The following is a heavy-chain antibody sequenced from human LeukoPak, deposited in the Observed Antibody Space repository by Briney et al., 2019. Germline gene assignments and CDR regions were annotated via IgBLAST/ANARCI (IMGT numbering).Heavy chain of an antibody. Sequence: ASVKVSCKASGYTFINYAIHWVRQAPGQRLEWMGWINAHNGDTKYSQKFQGRVAITRDTSANIVYMELSTLRFGDTAVYYCARGSTSDWPLEYWGRGILVTVSS. CDR2: INAHNGDT. CDR1: GYTFINYA. D-gene: IGHD2-21*02. J-gene: IGHJ4*02. V-gene: IGHV1-3*01. CDR3: ARGSTSDWPLEY.